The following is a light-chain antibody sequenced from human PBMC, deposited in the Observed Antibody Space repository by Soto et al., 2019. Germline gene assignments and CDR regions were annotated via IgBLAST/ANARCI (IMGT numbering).Light chain of an antibody. CDR2: DAS. V-gene: IGKV1-5*01. J-gene: IGKJ1*01. Sequence: DIQTTQSPSTLSASVGDRVTITCRASRSISDWLAWYQQKPGKAPELLIFDASSLKSGVPSRFSGSGSGTEFTLTISRLQPDDVATYYCLQYSSHSWTFGQGTKVDIK. CDR1: RSISDW. CDR3: LQYSSHSWT.